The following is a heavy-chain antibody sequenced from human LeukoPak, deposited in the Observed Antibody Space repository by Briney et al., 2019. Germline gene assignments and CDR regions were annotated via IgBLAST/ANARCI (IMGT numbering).Heavy chain of an antibody. J-gene: IGHJ4*02. CDR2: ISSSSSYL. CDR3: ARGPKTSFDY. V-gene: IGHV3-21*01. CDR1: EFIFSTYT. Sequence: GGSLRLSCAASEFIFSTYTMSWVRQAPGKGLEWVSSISSSSSYLYYADSVKGRFSISRDNAKNSLYLQMNSLRAEDTAVYYCARGPKTSFDYWGQGTLVTVSS.